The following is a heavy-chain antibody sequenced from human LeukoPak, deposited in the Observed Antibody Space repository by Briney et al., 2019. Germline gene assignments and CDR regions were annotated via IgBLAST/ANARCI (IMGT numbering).Heavy chain of an antibody. J-gene: IGHJ5*02. D-gene: IGHD6-6*01. CDR2: IYYSGGT. CDR3: ARDREYSSSGLVWFDP. V-gene: IGHV4-59*02. CDR1: GGSVSGYY. Sequence: PPETLSLTCTVSGGSVSGYYWSWIRQPPGKGLEWIGYIYYSGGTNYNPSLKSRVTISVDTSENQFSLKLTSVTAADTAVYYCARDREYSSSGLVWFDPWGHGILVTVSS.